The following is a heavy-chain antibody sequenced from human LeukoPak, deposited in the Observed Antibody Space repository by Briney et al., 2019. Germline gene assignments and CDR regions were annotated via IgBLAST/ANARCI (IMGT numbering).Heavy chain of an antibody. D-gene: IGHD5-18*01. Sequence: GGSLRLSCAASGFTFSNAWMSWVRQAPGKGLKWVGRIKSKTDGGTTDYAAPVKGRFTISRDDSKNTLYLQMNSLKTEDTAVYYCTTGTAMVPFDYWGQGTLVTVSS. CDR2: IKSKTDGGTT. CDR3: TTGTAMVPFDY. V-gene: IGHV3-15*01. CDR1: GFTFSNAW. J-gene: IGHJ4*02.